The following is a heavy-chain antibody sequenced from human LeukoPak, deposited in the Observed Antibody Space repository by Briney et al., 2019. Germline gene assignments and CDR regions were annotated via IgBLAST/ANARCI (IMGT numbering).Heavy chain of an antibody. Sequence: ASVKVSCKASGYTFTSYGISWVRQAPGQGLEWMGWISAYNGNTNYAQKLQGRVTMTTDTSTSTACMELRSLRSDDTAVYYCARERLSSGWYYHYWGQGTLVTVSS. CDR1: GYTFTSYG. J-gene: IGHJ4*02. D-gene: IGHD6-19*01. V-gene: IGHV1-18*01. CDR3: ARERLSSGWYYHY. CDR2: ISAYNGNT.